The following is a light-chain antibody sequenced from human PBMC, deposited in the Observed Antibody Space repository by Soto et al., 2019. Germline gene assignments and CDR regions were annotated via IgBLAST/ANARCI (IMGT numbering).Light chain of an antibody. J-gene: IGKJ4*01. CDR2: DAS. CDR1: QSVSTY. V-gene: IGKV3-11*01. CDR3: PQRSDWPLT. Sequence: EIVLTQSPATLSLSPGERATLSCRASQSVSTYLAWYQQKPGQAPRLLIYDASNRATGIPARVSGSGSGTDFTNTISSLEPEDFAGYYCPQRSDWPLTFRGGTKVEIK.